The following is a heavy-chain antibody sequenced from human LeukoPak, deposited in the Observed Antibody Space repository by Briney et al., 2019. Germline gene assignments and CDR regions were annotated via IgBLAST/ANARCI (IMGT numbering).Heavy chain of an antibody. V-gene: IGHV4-39*01. J-gene: IGHJ6*03. Sequence: PSETLSLTCTVSGGSISTSAFYWGWIRQPPGKGLEWIGSIYDSGNEFYNPSLKSRVTISADTSKNQFSLKLNSVTAADTAMYYCARQNSDYYYYYMDVWGEGITVTVSS. CDR1: GGSISTSAFY. CDR2: IYDSGNE. D-gene: IGHD2/OR15-2a*01. CDR3: ARQNSDYYYYYMDV.